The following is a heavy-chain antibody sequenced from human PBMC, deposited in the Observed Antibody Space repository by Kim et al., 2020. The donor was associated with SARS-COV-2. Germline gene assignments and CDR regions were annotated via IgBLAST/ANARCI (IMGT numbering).Heavy chain of an antibody. V-gene: IGHV4-61*01. Sequence: SETLSLTCTVSGGSVSSGSYYWSWIRQPPGKGLEWIGYIYYSGSTNYNPSLKSRVTISVDTSKNQFSLKLSSVTAADTAVYYCASPLPDTAMGWHYWGQGTLVTVSS. D-gene: IGHD5-18*01. CDR2: IYYSGST. J-gene: IGHJ4*02. CDR1: GGSVSSGSYY. CDR3: ASPLPDTAMGWHY.